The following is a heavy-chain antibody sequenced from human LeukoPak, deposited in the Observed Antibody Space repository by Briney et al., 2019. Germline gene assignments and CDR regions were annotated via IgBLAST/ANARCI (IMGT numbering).Heavy chain of an antibody. CDR2: ISSSSSYI. J-gene: IGHJ4*02. Sequence: GGSLRLSCTASGFTFSSYSMNWVRPAQGKGLELVSSISSSSSYIYYADSVKGRFTISRDNAKNSLYLQMNSLRAEDTAVYYCARSREVGSSWYGYFDYWGQGTLVTVSS. CDR3: ARSREVGSSWYGYFDY. D-gene: IGHD6-13*01. V-gene: IGHV3-21*01. CDR1: GFTFSSYS.